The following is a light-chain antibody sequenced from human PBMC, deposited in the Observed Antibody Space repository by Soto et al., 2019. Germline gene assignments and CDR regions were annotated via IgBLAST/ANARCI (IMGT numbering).Light chain of an antibody. CDR1: SXDVGGYNY. J-gene: IGLJ1*01. CDR2: EVS. CDR3: SSYTSSSTYV. V-gene: IGLV2-14*01. Sequence: QSVLTQPDSLSGSPGQSITISCTGTSXDVGGYNYVSWYQQHPGKAPKLMIYEVSNRPSGVSNRFSGSKSGNTASLTISGLQVEDEADYFCSSYTSSSTYVFGTGTKV.